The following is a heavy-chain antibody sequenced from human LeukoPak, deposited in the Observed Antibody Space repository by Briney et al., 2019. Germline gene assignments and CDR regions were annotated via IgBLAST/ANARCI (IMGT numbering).Heavy chain of an antibody. V-gene: IGHV3-33*01. CDR2: ILYDGTNK. D-gene: IGHD3-10*01. CDR1: GFTFTSYG. J-gene: IGHJ4*02. CDR3: ARDPGPTLVRGVISYFDY. Sequence: GGSLRLSCAASGFTFTSYGMDWVRQAPGKGLEWVAAILYDGTNKYYADSVKARFTISRDKSKNTLDLQMNSLRVEDTAVYYCARDPGPTLVRGVISYFDYWGQGTLVSVST.